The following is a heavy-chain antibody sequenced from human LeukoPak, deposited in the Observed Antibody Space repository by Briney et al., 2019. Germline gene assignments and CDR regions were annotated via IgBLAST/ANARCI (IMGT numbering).Heavy chain of an antibody. J-gene: IGHJ3*02. Sequence: PGGSLRLSCAASGFTFTTYWMSWVRQAPGKGLEWVANINQDGIEKYYVASVKGRFTISRDNAKTSMYVQMNSLRAEATAVYYCARGFDGYYGFAIWGQGTMVTVSS. CDR1: GFTFTTYW. D-gene: IGHD5-24*01. CDR2: INQDGIEK. CDR3: ARGFDGYYGFAI. V-gene: IGHV3-7*05.